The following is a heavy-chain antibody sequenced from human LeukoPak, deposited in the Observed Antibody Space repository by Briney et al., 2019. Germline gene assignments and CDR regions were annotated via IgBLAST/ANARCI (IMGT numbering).Heavy chain of an antibody. Sequence: SGTLSLTCGVSGGSVSSTNWWTWIRQPPGKGLEWIGEVHLDGRTNFNPSLKSRRTMSVDLSENHVSLKLTSVTAADTAVYYCAREGGFYRPLDYSGQGTLVTVSS. CDR3: AREGGFYRPLDY. D-gene: IGHD6-25*01. J-gene: IGHJ4*02. CDR1: GGSVSSTNW. V-gene: IGHV4-4*02. CDR2: VHLDGRT.